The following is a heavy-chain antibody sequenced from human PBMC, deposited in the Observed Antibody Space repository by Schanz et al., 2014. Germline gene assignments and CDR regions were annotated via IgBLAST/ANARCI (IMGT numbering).Heavy chain of an antibody. D-gene: IGHD3-10*01. V-gene: IGHV3-21*05. CDR1: GFTLSSYA. Sequence: VQLVESGGGVVQPGRSLRLSCAAYGFTLSSYAMHWVRQAPGKGLEWVSYISGTTTYTNYADSVKGRFTISRDNAKNSMYLHMKSLRGEDTAVYYCARDNYYGSGSCAYWGQGTLVTVSS. J-gene: IGHJ4*02. CDR3: ARDNYYGSGSCAY. CDR2: ISGTTTYT.